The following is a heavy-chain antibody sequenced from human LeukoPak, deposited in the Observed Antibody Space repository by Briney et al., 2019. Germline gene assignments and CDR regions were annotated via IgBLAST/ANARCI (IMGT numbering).Heavy chain of an antibody. V-gene: IGHV1-2*02. CDR2: INPNSGGT. J-gene: IGHJ4*02. Sequence: GGSLRLSCEASGFTFSSYGMHWVRQAPGQGLEWMGWINPNSGGTNYAQKFQGRVTMTRDTSISTAYMELSRLRTDDTAVYYCASTSERGPFYYFDYWGQGTLVTVSS. CDR3: ASTSERGPFYYFDY. CDR1: GFTFSSYG. D-gene: IGHD1-1*01.